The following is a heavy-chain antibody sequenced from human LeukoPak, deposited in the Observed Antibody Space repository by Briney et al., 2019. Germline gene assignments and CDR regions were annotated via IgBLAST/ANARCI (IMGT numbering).Heavy chain of an antibody. V-gene: IGHV1-2*06. J-gene: IGHJ3*02. CDR1: GYSYTGYY. D-gene: IGHD5-18*01. CDR3: ARDLGYNYGYAFDI. CDR2: INTNTGGT. Sequence: ASVKVSCKTSGYSYTGYYMHWVRQAPRQGLEWMGRINTNTGGTNYAQRFQGRVTVTRDTSISTAYMDLSRLRSDDTAVYYCARDLGYNYGYAFDIWGQGTMVTVSS.